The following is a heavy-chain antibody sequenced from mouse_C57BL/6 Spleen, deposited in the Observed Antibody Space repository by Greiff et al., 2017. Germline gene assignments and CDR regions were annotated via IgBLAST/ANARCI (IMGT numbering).Heavy chain of an antibody. V-gene: IGHV1-54*01. CDR1: GYAFTNYL. J-gene: IGHJ3*01. D-gene: IGHD4-1*02. Sequence: VKLQQSGAELVRPGTSVKVSCKASGYAFTNYLIEWVKQRPGQGLEWIGVINPGSGGTNYNEKFKGKATLTADKSSSTAYMQLSSLTSEDSAVYFCARSGGPTGTASWFAYWGQGTLVTVSA. CDR2: INPGSGGT. CDR3: ARSGGPTGTASWFAY.